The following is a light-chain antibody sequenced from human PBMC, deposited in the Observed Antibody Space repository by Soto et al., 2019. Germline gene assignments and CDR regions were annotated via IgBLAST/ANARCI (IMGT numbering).Light chain of an antibody. J-gene: IGLJ2*01. CDR1: SSDVGGYNY. V-gene: IGLV2-14*01. CDR3: SSYTISSTRI. Sequence: QSALTQPASVSGSPGQSITISCTGTSSDVGGYNYVSWYQQHPGKAPKLMIYGVTNRPSGVSNRFSGSKSGNTASLTISGLQAEDEADYYCSSYTISSTRIFGGGTKLTVL. CDR2: GVT.